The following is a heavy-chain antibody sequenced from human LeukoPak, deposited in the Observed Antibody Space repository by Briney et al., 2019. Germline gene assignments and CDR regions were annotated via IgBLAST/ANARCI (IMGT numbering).Heavy chain of an antibody. CDR3: VRRYRDKSNRDEAFDY. J-gene: IGHJ4*02. D-gene: IGHD3-16*02. CDR1: GYSFASYW. CDR2: IYPGDSDA. V-gene: IGHV5-51*01. Sequence: HGESLKISCQGSGYSFASYWIGWVRQMPGKGLEWMAIIYPGDSDAKYGPSFQGQVTISADKSISTAYLQWSSLRGSDTAIYYCVRRYRDKSNRDEAFDYWPQGPLVTVSS.